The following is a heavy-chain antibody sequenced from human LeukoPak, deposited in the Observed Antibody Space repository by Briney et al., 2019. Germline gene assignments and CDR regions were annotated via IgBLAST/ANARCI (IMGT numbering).Heavy chain of an antibody. CDR1: GGSISSYY. CDR2: IYYTES. V-gene: IGHV4-59*01. J-gene: IGHJ5*02. CDR3: ARSLEVEVAASWFDP. Sequence: KPSETLSLTCSVSGGSISSYYWSWIRQSPGEGLEWIGYIYYTESKYNPSLQSRVTISLDTSKKQFSLRLSSVTAADTAVYYCARSLEVEVAASWFDPWGQGTLVTVSS. D-gene: IGHD2-15*01.